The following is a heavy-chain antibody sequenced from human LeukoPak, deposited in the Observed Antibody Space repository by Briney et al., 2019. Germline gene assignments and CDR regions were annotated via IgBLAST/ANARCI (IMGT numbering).Heavy chain of an antibody. CDR1: GGSITSVSYY. CDR2: IYYNGGA. D-gene: IGHD1-14*01. J-gene: IGHJ4*02. Sequence: ASETLSLTCTVSGGSITSVSYYWGWIRQPPGKGLEWIGSIYYNGGAYYNPSLKSRLTISVDTSKNQFSLKLSSVTAADMAVYYCARLSGTHYEAIDYWGQGTLVTVS. CDR3: ARLSGTHYEAIDY. V-gene: IGHV4-39*01.